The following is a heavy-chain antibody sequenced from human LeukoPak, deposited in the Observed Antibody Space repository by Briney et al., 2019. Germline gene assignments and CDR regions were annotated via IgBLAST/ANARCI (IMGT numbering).Heavy chain of an antibody. D-gene: IGHD3-22*01. V-gene: IGHV3-23*01. Sequence: GGSLRLSCAASGFTFSCYAMSWVRQAPGKGLEWVSVISGSGGSTYHADSVKGRLTISRDNSRNTLYLQMNSLRAEDTAVYYCTKRATYYYDSSGYYHFDYWGQGTLVTVSS. CDR3: TKRATYYYDSSGYYHFDY. CDR2: ISGSGGST. CDR1: GFTFSCYA. J-gene: IGHJ4*02.